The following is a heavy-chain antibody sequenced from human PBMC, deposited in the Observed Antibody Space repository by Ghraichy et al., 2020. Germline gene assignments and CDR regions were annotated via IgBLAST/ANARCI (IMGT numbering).Heavy chain of an antibody. D-gene: IGHD6-13*01. Sequence: SGPTLVKPTQTLTLTCTFSGFSITDYGVGVGWIRQPPGKALEWLALIYWDDDKRYSPSLKSRVTITKDTSKNQVVLTMTNTDPVDTAPYYCARDLTSSLAYFDYWGQGARVTVSS. CDR3: ARDLTSSLAYFDY. CDR1: GFSITDYGVG. J-gene: IGHJ4*02. CDR2: IYWDDDK. V-gene: IGHV2-5*02.